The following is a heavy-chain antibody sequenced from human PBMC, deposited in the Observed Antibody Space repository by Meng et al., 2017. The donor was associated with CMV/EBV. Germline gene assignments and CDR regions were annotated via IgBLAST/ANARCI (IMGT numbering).Heavy chain of an antibody. V-gene: IGHV5-51*01. CDR3: ARAEYSSFLDAFDI. J-gene: IGHJ3*02. Sequence: KVSCKGSGYSFTSYWIRWVRQTPGKGREWMGIIYPGDSGTRYSPSFQGQVTISADKSISTAYLQWSSLKASDTAMYYCARAEYSSFLDAFDIWGQGTMVTVSS. D-gene: IGHD6-6*01. CDR1: GYSFTSYW. CDR2: IYPGDSGT.